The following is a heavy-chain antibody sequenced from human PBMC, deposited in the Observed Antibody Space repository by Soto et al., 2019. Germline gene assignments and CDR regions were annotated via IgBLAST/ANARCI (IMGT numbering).Heavy chain of an antibody. J-gene: IGHJ4*02. Sequence: EVQLEESGGTLVQPGGSLRLSCAASGLTFSNYWMSWVRQAPGKGLEWVANIKQDGREKYYVDSVRGRFTISRDNAKNSLYLQMSRLRAGDTAVYYCTDVVGLAGQERGQGPLVTVSS. CDR2: IKQDGREK. CDR3: TDVVGLAGQE. V-gene: IGHV3-7*01. CDR1: GLTFSNYW. D-gene: IGHD1-26*01.